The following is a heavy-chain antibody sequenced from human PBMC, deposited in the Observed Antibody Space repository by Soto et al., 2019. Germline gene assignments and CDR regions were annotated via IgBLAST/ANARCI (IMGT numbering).Heavy chain of an antibody. J-gene: IGHJ5*02. CDR3: TRDASRDSSARGWFDP. V-gene: IGHV3-21*01. Sequence: WGSLRLSCAASGFTFLSFTINFFRHAPLKRLEWVSTISSNSAYIYYTDALRGRFTISRDNAKNSLHLQMNSLRAEDTAVYYCTRDASRDSSARGWFDPWGPGTLVTVSS. CDR1: GFTFLSFT. CDR2: ISSNSAYI. D-gene: IGHD6-13*01.